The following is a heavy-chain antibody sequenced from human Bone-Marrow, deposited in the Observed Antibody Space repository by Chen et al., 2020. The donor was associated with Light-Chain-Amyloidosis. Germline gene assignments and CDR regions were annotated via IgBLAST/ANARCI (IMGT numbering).Heavy chain of an antibody. CDR3: ARSGSGSFTSGYDY. V-gene: IGHV1-46*01. J-gene: IGHJ4*02. Sequence: QVQLVQSGAEVKKPGASVKVSCKASGYTFTSYYMHWVRRAPGQGLEWMGIINPSGGSTSYAQKFQGRGTMTRDTSTSTVYMELSSMRSEDTAVYYGARSGSGSFTSGYDYWGQGTLVTVSS. CDR1: GYTFTSYY. D-gene: IGHD1-26*01. CDR2: INPSGGST.